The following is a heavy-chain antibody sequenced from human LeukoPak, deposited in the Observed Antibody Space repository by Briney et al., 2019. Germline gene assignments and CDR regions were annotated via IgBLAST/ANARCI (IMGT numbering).Heavy chain of an antibody. D-gene: IGHD4-23*01. CDR1: GGTLSSYA. V-gene: IGHV1-69*01. Sequence: SVKVSCKASGGTLSSYAISWVRQAPGQGLEWMGGIIPIFGTANYAQKFQGRVTITADESTSTAYMELSSLRSEDTAVYYCARGLAYGGNRKDAFDIWGQGTMVTVPS. CDR2: IIPIFGTA. CDR3: ARGLAYGGNRKDAFDI. J-gene: IGHJ3*02.